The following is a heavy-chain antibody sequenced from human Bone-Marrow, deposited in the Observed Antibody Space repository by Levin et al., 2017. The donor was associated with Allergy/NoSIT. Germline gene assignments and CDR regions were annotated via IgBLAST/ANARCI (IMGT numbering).Heavy chain of an antibody. J-gene: IGHJ3*02. D-gene: IGHD3-10*01. CDR1: GGSLSRYT. CDR2: IIPIFGTE. CDR3: AREQNRGWFGAFEM. Sequence: SVKVSCKASGGSLSRYTINWVRQAPGQGLEWMGGIIPIFGTENFAQKFRGRVTLTADESTNTVYMELSSLISEDTAIYYCAREQNRGWFGAFEMWGQGTMVTVSS. V-gene: IGHV1-69*13.